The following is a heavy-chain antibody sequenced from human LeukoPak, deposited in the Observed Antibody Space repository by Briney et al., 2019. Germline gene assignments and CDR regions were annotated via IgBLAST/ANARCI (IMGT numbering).Heavy chain of an antibody. D-gene: IGHD6-13*01. V-gene: IGHV4-39*07. J-gene: IGHJ4*02. CDR3: ARDQGGTIAAAGNNFDY. CDR2: IYYSGST. Sequence: SETLSLTCTVSGGSISSSSCYWGWIRQPPVKGLEWIGSIYYSGSTYYNPSLKSRVTISVDTSKNQFSLKLSSVTAADTAVYYCARDQGGTIAAAGNNFDYWGQGTLVTVSS. CDR1: GGSISSSSCY.